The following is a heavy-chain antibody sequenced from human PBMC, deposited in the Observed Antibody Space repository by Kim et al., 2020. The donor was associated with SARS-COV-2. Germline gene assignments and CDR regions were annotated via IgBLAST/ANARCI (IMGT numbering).Heavy chain of an antibody. Sequence: GGSLRLSCAASGFTFSDYYMSWIRQAPGKGLEWVSYISSSGSTIYYADSVKGRFTISRDNAKNSLYLQMNSLRAEDTAVYYCARAATYYDFWSGYYKEGYYYYGMDVWGQGTTVTVSS. CDR3: ARAATYYDFWSGYYKEGYYYYGMDV. CDR2: ISSSGSTI. D-gene: IGHD3-3*01. CDR1: GFTFSDYY. V-gene: IGHV3-11*01. J-gene: IGHJ6*02.